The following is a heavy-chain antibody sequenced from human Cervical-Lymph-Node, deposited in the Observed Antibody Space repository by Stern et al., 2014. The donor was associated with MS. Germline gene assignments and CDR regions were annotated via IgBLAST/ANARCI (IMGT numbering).Heavy chain of an antibody. V-gene: IGHV5-51*03. J-gene: IGHJ4*02. Sequence: EMQLVESGAEVKKPGESLKMSCKGSGYNFNTDWIGWVRQMPGKGLEWMGIILPGDSDIRYSPSFEGQVTISADKSISTAYLQWSSLRASDTAIYYCAVGLGLLFDYWGRGTLVTVSS. CDR3: AVGLGLLFDY. CDR2: ILPGDSDI. CDR1: GYNFNTDW. D-gene: IGHD2/OR15-2a*01.